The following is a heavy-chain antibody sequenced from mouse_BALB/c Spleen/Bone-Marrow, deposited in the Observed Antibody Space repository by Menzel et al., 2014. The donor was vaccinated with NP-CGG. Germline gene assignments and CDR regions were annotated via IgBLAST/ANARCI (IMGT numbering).Heavy chain of an antibody. V-gene: IGHV5-9-3*01. CDR2: ISSGGSYT. D-gene: IGHD2-4*01. Sequence: EVQLVESGGGLVKPGGSLKLSCAASGFTFSSYAMSWVRQTPEKRLEWVATISSGGSYTYYPDSVKGRITISRDNAKNSLYLQMSSLRSEDTAMYYCARHGITRLLDYWGQGTTLTVSS. J-gene: IGHJ2*01. CDR1: GFTFSSYA. CDR3: ARHGITRLLDY.